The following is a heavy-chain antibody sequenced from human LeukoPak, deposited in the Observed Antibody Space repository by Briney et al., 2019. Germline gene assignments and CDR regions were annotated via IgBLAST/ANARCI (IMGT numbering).Heavy chain of an antibody. CDR1: GGSFSGYY. D-gene: IGHD4-23*01. CDR2: INHSGST. Sequence: SETLSLTCAVYGGSFSGYYWSWIRQPPGKGLEWIGEINHSGSTNYNPSPKSRVTISVDTSKNQFSLKLSSVTAADTAVYYCARAVRWLLPRIDYWGQGTLVTVSS. J-gene: IGHJ4*02. CDR3: ARAVRWLLPRIDY. V-gene: IGHV4-34*01.